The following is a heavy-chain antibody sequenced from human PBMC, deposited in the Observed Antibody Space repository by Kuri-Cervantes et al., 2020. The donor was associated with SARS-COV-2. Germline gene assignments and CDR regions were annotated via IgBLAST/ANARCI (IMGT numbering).Heavy chain of an antibody. J-gene: IGHJ4*02. Sequence: GESLKISCAASGFTFSSYAMSWVRQAPGRGLEWVSAISGSGGSTYYADSVKGRFTISRDNSKNTLYLQMNSLRAEDTAVYYCAKEAPTFDWGSHFDYWGQGTLVTVSS. CDR2: ISGSGGST. CDR3: AKEAPTFDWGSHFDY. V-gene: IGHV3-23*01. CDR1: GFTFSSYA. D-gene: IGHD3-16*01.